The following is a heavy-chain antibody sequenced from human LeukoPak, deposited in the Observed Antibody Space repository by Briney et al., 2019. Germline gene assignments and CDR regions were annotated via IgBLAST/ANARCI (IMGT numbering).Heavy chain of an antibody. J-gene: IGHJ6*02. D-gene: IGHD1-26*01. V-gene: IGHV3-74*01. CDR2: INSDGSST. CDR3: ARVMGGSYDEWYYYYYGMDV. CDR1: GFTFSSYW. Sequence: GGSLRLSCAASGFTFSSYWTHWVRQAPGKGLVWVSRINSDGSSTSYADSVKGRFTISRDNAKNTLYLQMNSLRAEDTAVYYCARVMGGSYDEWYYYYYGMDVWGQGTTVTVSS.